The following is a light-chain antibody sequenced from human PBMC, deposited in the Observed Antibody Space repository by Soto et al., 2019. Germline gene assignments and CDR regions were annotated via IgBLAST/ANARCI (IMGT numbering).Light chain of an antibody. J-gene: IGLJ2*01. CDR2: EVR. Sequence: QSALTQPASVSGSPGQSITISCTGTSSDVGSYNLVSWYQHLPGKAPKLIIFEVRFRPSGVSNRFSGSKSGDTASLTISKLLPEDEADYYCSSYTSTGTLIVFGGGTKVTVL. CDR1: SSDVGSYNL. CDR3: SSYTSTGTLIV. V-gene: IGLV2-14*02.